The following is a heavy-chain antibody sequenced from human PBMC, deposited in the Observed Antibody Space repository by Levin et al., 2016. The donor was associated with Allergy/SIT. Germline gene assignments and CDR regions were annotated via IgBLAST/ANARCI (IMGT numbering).Heavy chain of an antibody. CDR2: ISAYNGDT. V-gene: IGHV1-18*01. CDR3: ARDSIIHYYGMDV. Sequence: WVRQAPGQGLEWMGWISAYNGDTDYAQKFQGRVTMTRDTSTSTVYMELSSLRSEDTAVYYCARDSIIHYYGMDVWGQGTTVTVSS. D-gene: IGHD2/OR15-2a*01. J-gene: IGHJ6*02.